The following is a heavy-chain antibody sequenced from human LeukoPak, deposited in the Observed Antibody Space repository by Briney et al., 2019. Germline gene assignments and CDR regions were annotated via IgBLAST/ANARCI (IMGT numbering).Heavy chain of an antibody. CDR2: INPSGGST. CDR3: ARVRRDGYNYVDY. D-gene: IGHD5-24*01. CDR1: GYTFTSYY. Sequence: ASVKVSCKASGYTFTSYYMHWVRQAPGQGLEWMGIINPSGGSTSYAQKFQGRVTITADKSTSTAYMELSSLRSEDTAVYYCARVRRDGYNYVDYWGQGTLVTVSS. V-gene: IGHV1-46*01. J-gene: IGHJ4*02.